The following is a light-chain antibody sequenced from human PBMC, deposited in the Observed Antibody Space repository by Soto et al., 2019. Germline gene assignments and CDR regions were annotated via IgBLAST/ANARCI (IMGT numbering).Light chain of an antibody. CDR3: SLYTASSTWV. CDR2: DVT. J-gene: IGLJ3*02. CDR1: SSDVGGYDY. V-gene: IGLV2-11*01. Sequence: QSALTQPPSVSGSPGQSVTISCTGTSSDVGGYDYVSWYQQRPGKAPKLLIYDVTKRPSGVPDRFSGSKSGNTASLTISGLLAEDEADYYCSLYTASSTWVFGGGTKLTVL.